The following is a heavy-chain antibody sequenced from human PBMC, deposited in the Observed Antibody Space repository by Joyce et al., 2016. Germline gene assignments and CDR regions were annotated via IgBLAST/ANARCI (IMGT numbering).Heavy chain of an antibody. Sequence: QVQLEESGPGLVKPLETLSLTCDVSGYSISSGYYWGWIRRPPGKGLEWIGSICRSGTVYQNPSLASRLTIIVDKSKNQFSLKLTSVTAAETAVYYCARERPLEYYDRDWYFDLWGRGTLVTVSS. J-gene: IGHJ2*01. CDR3: ARERPLEYYDRDWYFDL. D-gene: IGHD3-22*01. V-gene: IGHV4-38-2*02. CDR1: GYSISSGYY. CDR2: ICRSGTV.